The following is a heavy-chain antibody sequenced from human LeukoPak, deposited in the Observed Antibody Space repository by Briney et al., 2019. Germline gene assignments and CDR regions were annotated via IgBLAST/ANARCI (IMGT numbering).Heavy chain of an antibody. Sequence: GGSLRLSCAASGFTFSSYAMGWVRQAPGKGLEWVSAISVSGSSTDYADPVKGRFTISRDNSKSTLYLQMNSLRAEDTAVYYCAARYYYDSSGSHSPYWGQGTLVAVSS. CDR3: AARYYYDSSGSHSPY. D-gene: IGHD3-22*01. J-gene: IGHJ4*02. V-gene: IGHV3-23*01. CDR1: GFTFSSYA. CDR2: ISVSGSST.